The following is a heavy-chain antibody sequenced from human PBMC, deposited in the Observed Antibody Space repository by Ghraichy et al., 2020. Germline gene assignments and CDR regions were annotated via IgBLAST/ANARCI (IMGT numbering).Heavy chain of an antibody. V-gene: IGHV3-48*01. Sequence: GGSLRLSCAASGFTFSSYSMNWVRQAPGKGLEWVSYISSSSSTIYYADSVKGRFTISRDNAKNSLYLQMNSLRAEDTAVYYCARISKTYYYGSGSYSYYYMDVWGKGTTVTVSS. D-gene: IGHD3-10*01. CDR1: GFTFSSYS. J-gene: IGHJ6*03. CDR3: ARISKTYYYGSGSYSYYYMDV. CDR2: ISSSSSTI.